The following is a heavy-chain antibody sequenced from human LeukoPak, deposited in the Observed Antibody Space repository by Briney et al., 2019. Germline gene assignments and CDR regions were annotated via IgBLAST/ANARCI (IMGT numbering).Heavy chain of an antibody. Sequence: GGSLRLSCAASGFTFISYGMHWGRQAPAKGLEWLAVISYDGSNKYSADPGKGRFTTSKDNSNNKLYLQMISLRVEATAVYYCAKDRSGYGSGSYSFDYWGQGTLVTVSS. D-gene: IGHD3-10*01. J-gene: IGHJ4*02. CDR3: AKDRSGYGSGSYSFDY. CDR1: GFTFISYG. CDR2: ISYDGSNK. V-gene: IGHV3-30*18.